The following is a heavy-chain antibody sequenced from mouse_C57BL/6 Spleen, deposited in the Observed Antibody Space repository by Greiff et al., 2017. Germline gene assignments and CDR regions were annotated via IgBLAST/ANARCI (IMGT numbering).Heavy chain of an antibody. V-gene: IGHV5-6*01. CDR3: ARHRGNYPFFDD. J-gene: IGHJ2*01. D-gene: IGHD2-1*01. CDR2: ISSGGSYT. Sequence: EVQLVESGGDLVKPGGSLKLSCAASGFTFSSYGMSWVRQTPDKRLEWVATISSGGSYTYYPDSVKGRYTISRDNAKNTLYLQMSSLKSEDTAMYYCARHRGNYPFFDDWGQGTTLTVAS. CDR1: GFTFSSYG.